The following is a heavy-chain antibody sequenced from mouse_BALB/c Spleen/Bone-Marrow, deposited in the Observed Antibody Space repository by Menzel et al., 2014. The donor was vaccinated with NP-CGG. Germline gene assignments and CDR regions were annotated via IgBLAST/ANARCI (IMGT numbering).Heavy chain of an antibody. CDR3: ARSGDSSGYGFAY. V-gene: IGHV1S56*01. D-gene: IGHD3-2*01. CDR1: GYTFTSYD. CDR2: IYPGDGST. Sequence: QVQLQQSGAELARPGASVKLSCKASGYTFTSYDINWVKQRPGQGLEWIGWIYPGDGSTKYNEKFKGKATLTADKSSSTAYMQLSSLTSENSAVYFCARSGDSSGYGFAYWGQGTLVTVSA. J-gene: IGHJ3*01.